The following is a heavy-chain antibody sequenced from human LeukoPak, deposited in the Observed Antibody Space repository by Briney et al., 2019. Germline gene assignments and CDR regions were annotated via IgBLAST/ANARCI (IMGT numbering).Heavy chain of an antibody. V-gene: IGHV1-8*01. J-gene: IGHJ4*02. CDR2: MNPNSGNT. CDR1: GYTFTSYD. CDR3: ARGRPGHSSGYYYIFDY. D-gene: IGHD3-22*01. Sequence: ASVKVTCKASGYTFTSYDINWVRQATGQGLEWMGWMNPNSGNTGYAQKFQGRVTMTRNTSISTAYMELSSLRSEDTAVYYCARGRPGHSSGYYYIFDYWGQGTLVTVSS.